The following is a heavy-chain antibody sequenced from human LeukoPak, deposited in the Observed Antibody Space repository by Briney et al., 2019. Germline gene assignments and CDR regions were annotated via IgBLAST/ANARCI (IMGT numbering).Heavy chain of an antibody. D-gene: IGHD5-18*01. V-gene: IGHV4-39*01. CDR1: GGSISSSSYY. CDR3: ASTDTAMGPDAFDI. J-gene: IGHJ3*02. CDR2: IYYIGST. Sequence: ETLSLTCTVSGGSISSSSYYWGWLRQPPGRGVEWIGSIYYIGSTYSNPSLKSRVTISVDTSKNQFSLKLSSVTAADTAVYYCASTDTAMGPDAFDIWGQGTMVTVSS.